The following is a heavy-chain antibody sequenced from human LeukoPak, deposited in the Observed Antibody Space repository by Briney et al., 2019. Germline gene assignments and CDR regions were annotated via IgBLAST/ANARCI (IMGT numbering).Heavy chain of an antibody. D-gene: IGHD1-26*01. CDR3: ARGVGRPPYYFDY. CDR2: IYHSGST. Sequence: PSETLSLTCAVSGGSISSGGYSWSWIRQPPGKGLEWIGYIYHSGSTYYNSSLKSRVTISVDRSKNQFSLKLSSVTAADTAVYYCARGVGRPPYYFDYWGQGTLVTVSS. CDR1: GGSISSGGYS. V-gene: IGHV4-30-2*01. J-gene: IGHJ4*02.